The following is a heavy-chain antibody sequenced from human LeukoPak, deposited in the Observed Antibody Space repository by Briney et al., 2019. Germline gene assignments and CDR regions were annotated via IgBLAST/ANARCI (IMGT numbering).Heavy chain of an antibody. CDR1: GGSFSGYY. J-gene: IGHJ6*02. CDR3: ARGDYYDSSGYYSHYYYGMDV. D-gene: IGHD3-22*01. CDR2: IYTSGST. V-gene: IGHV4-59*10. Sequence: SETLSLTCAVYGGSFSGYYWSWIRQPAGKGLEWIGRIYTSGSTNYNPSLKSRVTMSVDTSKNQFSLKLSSVTAADTAVYYCARGDYYDSSGYYSHYYYGMDVWGQGTTVTVSS.